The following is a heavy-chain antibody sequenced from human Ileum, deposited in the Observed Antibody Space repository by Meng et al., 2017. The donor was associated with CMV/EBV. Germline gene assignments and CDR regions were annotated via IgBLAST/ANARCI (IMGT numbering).Heavy chain of an antibody. CDR2: INPNSGGR. CDR3: VVIKTIGRVAYYFDY. D-gene: IGHD1-26*01. CDR1: GYNFTGYY. Sequence: SGYNFTGYYMHWVRQAPGQGLEWMGWINPNSGGRNYAKTFQGRVTMTRDTSINTAYMELNRLRFDDTAVYYCVVIKTIGRVAYYFDYWGQGTLVTVSS. V-gene: IGHV1-2*02. J-gene: IGHJ4*02.